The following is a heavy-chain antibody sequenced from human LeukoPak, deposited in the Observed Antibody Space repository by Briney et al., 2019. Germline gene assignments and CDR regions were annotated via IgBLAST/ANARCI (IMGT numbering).Heavy chain of an antibody. CDR3: ARLVDGIYTRLDS. Sequence: PSETLSLTCTVSRGSISPDHWAWLRQPPGKGLEWIGYIFYTGRARYNPSLESRVTLTVDMSKNQVSLKLTSVTAADTAIYYCARLVDGIYTRLDSWGQGTLVTVSS. CDR1: RGSISPDH. D-gene: IGHD1-26*01. J-gene: IGHJ4*02. CDR2: IFYTGRA. V-gene: IGHV4-59*08.